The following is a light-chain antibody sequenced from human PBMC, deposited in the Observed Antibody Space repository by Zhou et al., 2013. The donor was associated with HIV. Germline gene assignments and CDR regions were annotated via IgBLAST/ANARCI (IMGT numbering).Light chain of an antibody. J-gene: IGKJ5*01. CDR1: QNVNSN. CDR3: QQYDNWPPSIT. Sequence: EVVMTQSPATLSVSPGERATLSCRASQNVNSNLAWYQQKPGQAPRLLIYGASTTATGVPARFSGSGSGTAFTLTISSLQSEDFAIYYCQQYDNWPPSITFGPKG. CDR2: GAS. V-gene: IGKV3-15*01.